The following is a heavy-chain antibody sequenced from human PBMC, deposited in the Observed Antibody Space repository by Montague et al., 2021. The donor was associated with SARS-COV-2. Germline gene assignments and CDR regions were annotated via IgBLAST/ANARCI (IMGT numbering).Heavy chain of an antibody. J-gene: IGHJ6*02. D-gene: IGHD3-10*02. CDR2: INHRGST. V-gene: IGHV4-34*01. CDR1: DGSFSDYS. Sequence: SETLSLTCAVYDGSFSDYSWTWVRQPPGKGLEWIGEINHRGSTNYNPSLKSRVTISVDTSKNQFSLKLSSVTAADTAVYYCARDFVVRGVSYGMDVWGQGTTVTVSS. CDR3: ARDFVVRGVSYGMDV.